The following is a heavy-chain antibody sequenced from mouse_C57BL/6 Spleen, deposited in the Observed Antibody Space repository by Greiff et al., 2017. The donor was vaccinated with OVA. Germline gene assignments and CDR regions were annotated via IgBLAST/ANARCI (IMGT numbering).Heavy chain of an antibody. J-gene: IGHJ2*01. CDR3: ARQGAYYGAFDY. CDR2: ISGGGGNT. D-gene: IGHD1-1*01. CDR1: GFTFSSYT. V-gene: IGHV5-9*01. Sequence: EVKLMESGGGLVKPGGSLKLSCAASGFTFSSYTLSWVRQTPEKRLEWVATISGGGGNTYYPASVKGRFTISRDNAKNTLYLQMCSLRSEDTALYYCARQGAYYGAFDYWGQGTTLTVSS.